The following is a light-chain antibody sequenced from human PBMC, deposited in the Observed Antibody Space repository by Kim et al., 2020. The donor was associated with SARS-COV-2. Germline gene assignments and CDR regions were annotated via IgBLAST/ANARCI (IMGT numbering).Light chain of an antibody. CDR3: QQYGSSPLT. V-gene: IGKV3-20*01. CDR2: SAS. J-gene: IGKJ4*01. Sequence: EIVLTQSPGTLSLSPGEKATLSCRASQSVSSNYLSWFQQKPGQAPRRLIYSASNRATGIPDRFSGGGSGTDFTLTISRLEPEDFAVYYCQQYGSSPLTFGGGTKVDIK. CDR1: QSVSSNY.